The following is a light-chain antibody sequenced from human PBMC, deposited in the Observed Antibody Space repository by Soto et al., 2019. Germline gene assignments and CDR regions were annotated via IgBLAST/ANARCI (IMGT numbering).Light chain of an antibody. J-gene: IGKJ5*01. CDR2: LAS. CDR3: MQTIQTPL. CDR1: QSLLDSHGYNY. V-gene: IGKV2-28*01. Sequence: DIAMTQSPLSLPATPGEPASISCRSSQSLLDSHGYNYLDWYLQRPGQSPQLLIYLASNRTSGVSDSFSGSGSGTDFTLKITIVDADDVGVYYCMQTIQTPLFGQGTRLEIK.